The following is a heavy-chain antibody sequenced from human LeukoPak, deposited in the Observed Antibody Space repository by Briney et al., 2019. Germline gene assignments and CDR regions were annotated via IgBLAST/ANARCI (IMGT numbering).Heavy chain of an antibody. D-gene: IGHD3-16*01. Sequence: SQTLSLTCTVSGGSISSGDYYWSWIRQPPGKGLEWIGYIYYSGSTYYNPSLKSRVTISVDTSKNQFSLKLSSVTAADTAVYYCARVGPWDYDYVWGSHVSAFDIWGQGTMVTVSS. V-gene: IGHV4-30-4*08. CDR1: GGSISSGDYY. CDR3: ARVGPWDYDYVWGSHVSAFDI. CDR2: IYYSGST. J-gene: IGHJ3*02.